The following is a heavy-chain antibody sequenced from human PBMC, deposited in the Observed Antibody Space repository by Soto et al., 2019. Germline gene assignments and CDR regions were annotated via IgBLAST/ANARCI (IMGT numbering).Heavy chain of an antibody. CDR3: AKDRGHIVVVTAIYWYFDL. J-gene: IGHJ2*01. D-gene: IGHD2-21*02. CDR1: GFTFSSYG. CDR2: ISYDGSNK. V-gene: IGHV3-30*18. Sequence: QVQLVESGGGVVQPGRSLRLSCAASGFTFSSYGMHWVRQAPGKGLEWVAVISYDGSNKYYADSVKGRFTISRDNSKNALYLQMNSLRAEATAVYYCAKDRGHIVVVTAIYWYFDLWGRGILVTVSS.